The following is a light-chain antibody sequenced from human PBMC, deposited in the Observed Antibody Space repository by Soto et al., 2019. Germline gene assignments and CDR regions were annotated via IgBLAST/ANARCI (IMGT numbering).Light chain of an antibody. V-gene: IGLV2-14*03. CDR3: SSYTASGTYV. CDR1: SSDVGYYNY. Sequence: QSVLTQPASVSGSPGQSITISCTGTSSDVGYYNYVSWYQQHPGKAPKLMIYDVSNRPPGISNRFSGSKSGNTASLTISGLQAEDEADYYCSSYTASGTYVFATGTKVTVL. CDR2: DVS. J-gene: IGLJ1*01.